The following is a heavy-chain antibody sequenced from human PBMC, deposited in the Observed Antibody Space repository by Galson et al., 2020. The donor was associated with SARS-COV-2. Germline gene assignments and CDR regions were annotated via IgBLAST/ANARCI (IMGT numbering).Heavy chain of an antibody. V-gene: IGHV1-46*01. Sequence: PSVQVSCKASGYTFTNYYMHWVRQAPAQGLEWMGLINPRGGSTSHAQKFQGRVTMTRDTSTSTVYMELSSLRSEDTAVYYCARDILERIAAAGPYYYYYYMDVWGKGTTVTVSS. CDR2: INPRGGST. J-gene: IGHJ6*03. CDR3: ARDILERIAAAGPYYYYYYMDV. D-gene: IGHD6-13*01. CDR1: GYTFTNYY.